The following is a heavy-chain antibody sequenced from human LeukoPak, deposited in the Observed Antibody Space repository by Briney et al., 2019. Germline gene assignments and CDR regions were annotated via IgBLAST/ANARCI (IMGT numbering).Heavy chain of an antibody. CDR2: IWHDGNYK. J-gene: IGHJ4*02. Sequence: QSGGSLTLSCVASGLTFSNYNMHWVRQAPGKGLEWVAVIWHDGNYKYYVDSVKGRFTISRDNSKNTVYLQMNSLGAEDTAVYSCARDSDYYDCSAYSFRGGLHYDFWGRGTLVTVSS. CDR3: ARDSDYYDCSAYSFRGGLHYDF. V-gene: IGHV3-33*01. CDR1: GLTFSNYN. D-gene: IGHD3-22*01.